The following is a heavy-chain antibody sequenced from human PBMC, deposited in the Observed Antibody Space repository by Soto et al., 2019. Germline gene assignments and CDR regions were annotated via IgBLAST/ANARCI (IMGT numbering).Heavy chain of an antibody. J-gene: IGHJ4*02. V-gene: IGHV3-11*06. D-gene: IGHD2-15*01. Sequence: SLRLSCAASGFTFSDYYMSWIRQAPGKGLEWVSYISSSSSYTNYADSVKGRFTISRDNAKNSLYLQVNSLRAEDTAVYYCARDWTHCSGGSCRDDYWGQGTLVTVSS. CDR2: ISSSSSYT. CDR1: GFTFSDYY. CDR3: ARDWTHCSGGSCRDDY.